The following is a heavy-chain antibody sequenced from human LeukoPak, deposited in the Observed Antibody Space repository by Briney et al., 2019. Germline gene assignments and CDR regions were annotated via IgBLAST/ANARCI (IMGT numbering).Heavy chain of an antibody. CDR3: AREYKYYFDY. CDR1: GGSISSGGYY. CDR2: IYHSGST. Sequence: SETLSLTCTVSGGSISSGGYYWSWIRQPPGKGLEWIGYIYHSGSTYYNPSLKSRVTISVDRSKNQFSLKLSSVTAADTAVYYCAREYKYYFDYWGQGTLVTVSS. V-gene: IGHV4-30-2*01. D-gene: IGHD1-1*01. J-gene: IGHJ4*02.